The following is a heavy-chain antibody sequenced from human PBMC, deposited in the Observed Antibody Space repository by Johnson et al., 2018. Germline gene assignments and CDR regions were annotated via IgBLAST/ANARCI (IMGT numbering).Heavy chain of an antibody. D-gene: IGHD3-16*01. CDR1: GFTFSSYA. J-gene: IGHJ3*02. CDR3: AKDTSSDDYVWGSYHELADSDAFDI. V-gene: IGHV3-23*04. CDR2: ISGSGGST. Sequence: EVQLVQSGGGLVQPGGSLRLSCAASGFTFSSYAMSWVRQAPGKGLEWVSAISGSGGSTYYADSVKGRFTLSRANSKNPRSLQMNSLRAEDTAVYYCAKDTSSDDYVWGSYHELADSDAFDIWGQGTMVTVSS.